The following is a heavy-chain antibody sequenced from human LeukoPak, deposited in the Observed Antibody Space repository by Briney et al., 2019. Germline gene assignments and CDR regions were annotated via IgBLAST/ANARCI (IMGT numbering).Heavy chain of an antibody. CDR3: ARAWGCSGTSCYPYFDY. CDR1: GGSFSGYY. J-gene: IGHJ4*02. Sequence: SETLSLTCAVYGGSFSGYYWSWIRQPPGKGLEWIGEINHSGSTNYNPSLKSRVTISVDTSKNQFSLKLSSVTAADTAVYYCARAWGCSGTSCYPYFDYWGQGTLVTVSS. V-gene: IGHV4-34*01. CDR2: INHSGST. D-gene: IGHD2-2*01.